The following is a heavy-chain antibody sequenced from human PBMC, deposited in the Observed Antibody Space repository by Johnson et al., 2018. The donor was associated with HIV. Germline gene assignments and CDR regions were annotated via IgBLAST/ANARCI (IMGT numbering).Heavy chain of an antibody. D-gene: IGHD6-6*01. CDR2: ISGSGGST. J-gene: IGHJ3*02. V-gene: IGHV3-23*01. CDR1: GFTFSSYA. CDR3: ARGWDSSSSAFDI. Sequence: VQLLESGGGLVQPGGSLRLSCAASGFTFSSYAMSWVRQAPGKGLEWVSAISGSGGSTYYADSVKGRFTISRDNSKNSLYLQMNSLSAEDTAVYYCARGWDSSSSAFDIWGQGTMVTVSS.